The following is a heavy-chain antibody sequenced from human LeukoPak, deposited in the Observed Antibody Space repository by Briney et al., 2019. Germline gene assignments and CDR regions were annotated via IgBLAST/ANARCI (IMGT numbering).Heavy chain of an antibody. Sequence: SETLSLTCTVSGGSISSYYWSWIRQPPGKGLEWIGYIYYSGSTNYNPSLKSRVTISVDTSKNQFSLKLSSVTAADTAVYYCARAGEDYGERNWFDPWGQGTLVTVSS. J-gene: IGHJ5*02. CDR3: ARAGEDYGERNWFDP. D-gene: IGHD4-17*01. V-gene: IGHV4-59*12. CDR1: GGSISSYY. CDR2: IYYSGST.